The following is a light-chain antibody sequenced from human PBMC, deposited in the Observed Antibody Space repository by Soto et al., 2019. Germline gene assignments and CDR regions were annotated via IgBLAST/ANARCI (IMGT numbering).Light chain of an antibody. CDR3: SSYSSSTTHVV. J-gene: IGLJ2*01. CDR2: DVS. CDR1: STDVGYFNY. Sequence: QSVLTQPASVSGSPGRSVTISCTGTSTDVGYFNYVSWYQHLPGRAPKHIIYDVSNRPSGISYRFSASKSGRTASLTISGLQAEDEANYYCSSYSSSTTHVVFGGGTKLTVL. V-gene: IGLV2-14*03.